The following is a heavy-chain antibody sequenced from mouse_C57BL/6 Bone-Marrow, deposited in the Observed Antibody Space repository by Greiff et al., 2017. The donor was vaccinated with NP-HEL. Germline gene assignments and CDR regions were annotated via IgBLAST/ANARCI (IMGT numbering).Heavy chain of an antibody. V-gene: IGHV7-3*01. J-gene: IGHJ4*01. CDR2: IRNKANGYTT. CDR1: GFTFTDYY. Sequence: EVKLVESGGGLVQPGGSLSLSCAASGFTFTDYYMSWVRQPPGKALEWLGFIRNKANGYTTEYSASVQGRFTISRDNSQSILYLQMNALRAEDSATYYCARSIYYDYADDPFYAMYYWGQGTSVTVSS. CDR3: ARSIYYDYADDPFYAMYY. D-gene: IGHD2-4*01.